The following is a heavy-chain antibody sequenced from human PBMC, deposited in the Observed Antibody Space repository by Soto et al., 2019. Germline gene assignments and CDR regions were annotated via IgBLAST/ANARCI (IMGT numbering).Heavy chain of an antibody. CDR3: AIGRVLLAAPFLPFWFDP. J-gene: IGHJ5*02. D-gene: IGHD2-15*01. V-gene: IGHV1-2*02. Sequence: ASVKVSCKASGYTFTGYYMHWVRQAPGQGLEWMGWINPNSGGTNYAQKFQGRVTMTRDTSISTAYMELSRLRSDDTAVYYCAIGRVLLAAPFLPFWFDPWGQGTLVTVSS. CDR2: INPNSGGT. CDR1: GYTFTGYY.